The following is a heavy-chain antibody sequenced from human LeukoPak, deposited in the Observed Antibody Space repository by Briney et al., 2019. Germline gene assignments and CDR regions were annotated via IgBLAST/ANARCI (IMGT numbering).Heavy chain of an antibody. Sequence: GGSLRLSCATSGFTISDYAMSWVRQAPGKGLEWVSIISGSGSITYYADSVKGRFTISRDNPNNAVYVQMNSLRGDDTAVYYCVKDAGTAAGGRGYFDYWGQGTLVTVSS. CDR2: ISGSGSIT. CDR1: GFTISDYA. V-gene: IGHV3-23*01. J-gene: IGHJ4*02. CDR3: VKDAGTAAGGRGYFDY. D-gene: IGHD6-13*01.